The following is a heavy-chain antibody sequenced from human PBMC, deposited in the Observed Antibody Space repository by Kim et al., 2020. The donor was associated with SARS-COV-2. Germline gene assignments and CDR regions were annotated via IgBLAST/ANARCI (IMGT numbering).Heavy chain of an antibody. CDR1: GYSFTSYW. Sequence: GESLKISCKGSGYSFTSYWIGWVRQMPGKGLEWMGIIYPGDSDTRYSPSFQGQVTISADKSISTAYLQWSSLEASDTAMYYCARRMGRYFDWRKNYYYYYYGMDVWGQGTTVTVSS. V-gene: IGHV5-51*01. J-gene: IGHJ6*02. CDR2: IYPGDSDT. D-gene: IGHD3-9*01. CDR3: ARRMGRYFDWRKNYYYYYYGMDV.